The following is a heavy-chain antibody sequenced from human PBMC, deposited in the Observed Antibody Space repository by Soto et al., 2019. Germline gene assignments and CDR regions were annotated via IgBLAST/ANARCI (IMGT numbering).Heavy chain of an antibody. CDR3: ASSQKGYNWNYFDH. CDR1: GGSISGSYYY. V-gene: IGHV4-39*01. J-gene: IGHJ4*02. D-gene: IGHD1-20*01. Sequence: PSETLSLTCAVSGGSISGSYYYWGWRRQSPGRGPEWIVSVFFTGFTSYNPSLESRVSVSVDTSKNQFSLKVSAVTAADTAVYYCASSQKGYNWNYFDHWGQGALVTVSS. CDR2: VFFTGFT.